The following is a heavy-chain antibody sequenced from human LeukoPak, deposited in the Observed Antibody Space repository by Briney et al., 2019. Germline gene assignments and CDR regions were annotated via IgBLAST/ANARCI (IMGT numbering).Heavy chain of an antibody. CDR3: ANSYDSSLYYFDY. D-gene: IGHD3-22*01. CDR2: ISGSGGST. CDR1: GFTFSSYA. J-gene: IGHJ4*02. V-gene: IGHV3-23*01. Sequence: AGGSLRLSCAASGFTFSSYAMSWVRQAPGKGLEWVSAISGSGGSTYYADSVKGRFTISRDNSKNTLYLQMNSLRAEDTAVYYCANSYDSSLYYFDYWGQGTLVTVSS.